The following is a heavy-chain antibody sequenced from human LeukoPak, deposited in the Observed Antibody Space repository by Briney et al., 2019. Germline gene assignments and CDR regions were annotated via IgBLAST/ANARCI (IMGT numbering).Heavy chain of an antibody. D-gene: IGHD4-17*01. CDR2: IKQDGSEK. CDR3: ARDPAMLYGDYPPYWYFDL. V-gene: IGHV3-7*01. CDR1: GFTFSSYW. Sequence: GGSLRLSCAASGFTFSSYWMSWVRQAPGKGLEWVANIKQDGSEKYYVDSVKGRFTISRDNAKNSLYLQMNSLRAEDTAVYYCARDPAMLYGDYPPYWYFDLWGRGTLVTVSS. J-gene: IGHJ2*01.